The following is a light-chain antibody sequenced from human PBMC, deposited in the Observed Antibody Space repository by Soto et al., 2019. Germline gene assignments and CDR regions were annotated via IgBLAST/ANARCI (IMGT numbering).Light chain of an antibody. Sequence: QSALTQPASVSGSPGQSITISCTGTSSDVGGYNYVSWYQQHPGKAPKLMIYDVNNRPSGVSNRFSGSKSGNTASLTISGLQAEDEADYYCSSLTSITTVVFGGGTQLTVL. CDR2: DVN. J-gene: IGLJ2*01. CDR1: SSDVGGYNY. CDR3: SSLTSITTVV. V-gene: IGLV2-14*01.